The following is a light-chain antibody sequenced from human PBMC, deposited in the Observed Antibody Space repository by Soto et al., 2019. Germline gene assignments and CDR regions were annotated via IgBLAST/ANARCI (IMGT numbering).Light chain of an antibody. CDR3: QRYDNWTLT. Sequence: EIVMTQSPATLSVSPGESATLSCRASQSISSNLAWYQQKPGLSPRLLIYHTSTRATGVPARFSVSGSGTEFSLTINRLQSEDSAVYYCQRYDNWTLTFGGGTKVDIK. CDR1: QSISSN. V-gene: IGKV3-15*01. CDR2: HTS. J-gene: IGKJ4*01.